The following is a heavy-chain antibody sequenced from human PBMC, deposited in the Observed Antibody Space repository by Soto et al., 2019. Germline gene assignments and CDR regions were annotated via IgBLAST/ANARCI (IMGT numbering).Heavy chain of an antibody. V-gene: IGHV3-48*02. CDR3: ARGGAGHLYH. CDR1: GFTFSSYG. D-gene: IGHD6-13*01. J-gene: IGHJ5*02. CDR2: ISGGAGTT. Sequence: EVQLVNSGGGLVQPGGSLRLSCAASGFTFSSYGMNWVRQAPGKGLEWVSYISGGAGTTNYADSVKGRFTISRDNAKSSLNLQLNSRGDYDTAVDYCARGGAGHLYHWGDLSLV.